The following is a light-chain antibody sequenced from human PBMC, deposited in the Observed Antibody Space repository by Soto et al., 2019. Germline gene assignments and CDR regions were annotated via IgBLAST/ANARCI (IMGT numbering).Light chain of an antibody. V-gene: IGKV3-11*01. J-gene: IGKJ4*01. CDR2: DAS. CDR3: QQRTNWPPLT. Sequence: EIVLTQSPATLSLSPGERATLSCRASQSVGTYLAWYQQKPGQAPRLLIYDASIRATGIPARFSGSGSGTXXTXTXSSLEPEDFAVYYCQQRTNWPPLTFGGGTKVEIK. CDR1: QSVGTY.